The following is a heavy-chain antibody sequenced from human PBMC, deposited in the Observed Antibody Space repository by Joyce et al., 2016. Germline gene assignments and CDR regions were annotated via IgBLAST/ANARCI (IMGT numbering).Heavy chain of an antibody. J-gene: IGHJ3*02. V-gene: IGHV3-13*04. CDR2: IGIVGDT. Sequence: EVQLVESGGGLVQPGGSLRLSCTASGFTFSSDDMHWVRQAIGTGLEWVSGIGIVGDTYYSDSVKGRFTISREDAKNSLYLQMDSLSVGDTAVYYCARAGEAEAFDTWGQGTMVTVSS. CDR3: ARAGEAEAFDT. D-gene: IGHD3-10*01. CDR1: GFTFSSDD.